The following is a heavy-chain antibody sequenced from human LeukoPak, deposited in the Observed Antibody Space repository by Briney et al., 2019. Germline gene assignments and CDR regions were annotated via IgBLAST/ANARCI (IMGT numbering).Heavy chain of an antibody. V-gene: IGHV3-21*01. Sequence: GGSLRLSCAASGFIFSTYNMNWVRQAPGKGLEWVSSISSSSSYIYYADSVKGRFTISRDNAKNSLYLQMNSLRAEDTAVYYCATVRPIAARPLDYWGQGTLVTVSS. J-gene: IGHJ4*02. CDR1: GFIFSTYN. D-gene: IGHD6-6*01. CDR3: ATVRPIAARPLDY. CDR2: ISSSSSYI.